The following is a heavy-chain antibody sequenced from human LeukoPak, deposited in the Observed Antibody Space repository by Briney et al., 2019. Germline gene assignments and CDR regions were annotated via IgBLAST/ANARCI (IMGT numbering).Heavy chain of an antibody. CDR3: AKRASSSWLGYYFDY. Sequence: ASVKVSCKASGGTFSSYAISWVRQAPGQGLEWMGEMIPIFGTANYAQKFQGRVTITADESTSTAYMELSSLRSEDTDVYYCAKRASSSWLGYYFDYWGQGTLVTVSS. V-gene: IGHV1-69*13. CDR1: GGTFSSYA. J-gene: IGHJ4*02. CDR2: MIPIFGTA. D-gene: IGHD6-13*01.